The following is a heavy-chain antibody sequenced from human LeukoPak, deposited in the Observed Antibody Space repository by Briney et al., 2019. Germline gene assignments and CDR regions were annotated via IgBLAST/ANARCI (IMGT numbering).Heavy chain of an antibody. CDR1: GGTFSSYA. CDR3: ARDYYYDSSGYSN. Sequence: ASVKVSCKASGGTFSSYAISWVRQAPGQGLEWMGGIIPIFGTANYAQQFQGRVTITTDESTSTAYMELSSLRSEDTAVYYCARDYYYDSSGYSNWGQGTLVTVSS. D-gene: IGHD3-22*01. V-gene: IGHV1-69*05. CDR2: IIPIFGTA. J-gene: IGHJ4*02.